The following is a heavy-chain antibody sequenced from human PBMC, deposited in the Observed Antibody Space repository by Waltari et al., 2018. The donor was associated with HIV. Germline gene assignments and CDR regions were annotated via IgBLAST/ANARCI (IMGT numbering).Heavy chain of an antibody. CDR3: ARGLDILTGHYHWFLDV. Sequence: QVQLQESGPGLVKPSQTLSLTCTVSGGSITSGDYYWTWIRQPAGKGLEWIGRVYTSGSANYNPSLRSRVTISLDTSKSQFSLKLTSVTAADTAVYYCARGLDILTGHYHWFLDVWGRGTLVTVSS. CDR1: GGSITSGDYY. D-gene: IGHD3-9*01. V-gene: IGHV4-61*02. CDR2: VYTSGSA. J-gene: IGHJ2*01.